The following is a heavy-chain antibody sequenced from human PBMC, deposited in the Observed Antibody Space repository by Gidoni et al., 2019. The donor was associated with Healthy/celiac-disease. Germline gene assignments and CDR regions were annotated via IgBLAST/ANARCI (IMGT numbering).Heavy chain of an antibody. Sequence: EVQLLESGGGLVQPGGSLSLSCAVSGSTFSSYSMSWVRHAPGKGLEWVSAISGSGGSTYCADSVKGRFTISRDNSKNTLYLQMNSLRAEDTAVYYCAKDAMVVVVAAFDPWGQGTLVTVSS. V-gene: IGHV3-23*01. D-gene: IGHD2-15*01. CDR1: GSTFSSYS. CDR2: ISGSGGST. CDR3: AKDAMVVVVAAFDP. J-gene: IGHJ5*02.